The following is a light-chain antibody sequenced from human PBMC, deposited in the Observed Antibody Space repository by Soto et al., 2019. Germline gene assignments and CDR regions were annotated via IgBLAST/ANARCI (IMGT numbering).Light chain of an antibody. J-gene: IGLJ1*01. CDR3: SSHAGNNNYV. Sequence: QSALTQPPSASGSPGQSVAISCTGTSSDVGGQNYVSWYQQHPGKAPKLIIYAVTERPSGVPDRFSGSKSGNTASLTVSGLQTEGEADYYCSSHAGNNNYVFGTG. V-gene: IGLV2-8*01. CDR2: AVT. CDR1: SSDVGGQNY.